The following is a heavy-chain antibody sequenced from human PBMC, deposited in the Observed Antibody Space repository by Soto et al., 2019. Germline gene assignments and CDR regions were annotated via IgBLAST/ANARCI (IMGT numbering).Heavy chain of an antibody. Sequence: QLQLQESGPGLVKPSQTLSLACTVSGGSFSSGGYYWSWIRQLPGKGLEWIGYIYYSGSPYYNPSLKSRFTISLDTSKNQFSLKLSSVTAADTAVYYCARATSFSGHHGYWGQGTLVTVSS. CDR1: GGSFSSGGYY. CDR2: IYYSGSP. V-gene: IGHV4-31*03. D-gene: IGHD2-8*02. J-gene: IGHJ4*02. CDR3: ARATSFSGHHGY.